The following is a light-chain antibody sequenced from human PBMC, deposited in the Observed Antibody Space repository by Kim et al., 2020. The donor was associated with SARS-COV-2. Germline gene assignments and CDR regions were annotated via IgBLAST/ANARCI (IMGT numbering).Light chain of an antibody. Sequence: DIVMTQFPPSLPVSVGDRGTITCRASLSLRNYLNWYQQKPGISPKLLISVTSNLQSGVSARFSGSGSGTDFSLTISSLQPDDVAAYYCMQTYRIPLTFGRGTKVDIK. V-gene: IGKV1-39*01. CDR3: MQTYRIPLT. CDR1: LSLRNY. CDR2: VTS. J-gene: IGKJ1*01.